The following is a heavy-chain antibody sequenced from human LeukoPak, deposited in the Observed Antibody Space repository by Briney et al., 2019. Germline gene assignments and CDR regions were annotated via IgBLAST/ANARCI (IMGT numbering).Heavy chain of an antibody. D-gene: IGHD5-18*01. CDR2: INDDGSST. V-gene: IGHV3-74*01. CDR1: GFTFSRSW. Sequence: GGSLRLSCAASGFTFSRSWMHWVRQAPGKGLVWVSRINDDGSSTTYADSVKGRFTISRDNAKNTVYLEVNSLRAEDTAVYSCGREDRLGYNYAYGLDVWGQGTTVTVSS. CDR3: GREDRLGYNYAYGLDV. J-gene: IGHJ6*02.